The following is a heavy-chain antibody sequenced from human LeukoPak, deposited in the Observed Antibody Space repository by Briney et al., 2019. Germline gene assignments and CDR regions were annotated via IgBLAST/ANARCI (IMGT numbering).Heavy chain of an antibody. V-gene: IGHV3-23*01. CDR1: GFTFSSYA. J-gene: IGHJ6*02. CDR2: ISASGGST. CDR3: AKEYSSWDYYYGMDV. Sequence: GGSLRLSCAASGFTFSSYAMSWVRQAPGKGLEWVSGISASGGSTNYADSVKGRFTISRDNSKNTLYLQMSSLRAEDTAVYYCAKEYSSWDYYYGMDVWGQGTTVTVSS. D-gene: IGHD6-13*01.